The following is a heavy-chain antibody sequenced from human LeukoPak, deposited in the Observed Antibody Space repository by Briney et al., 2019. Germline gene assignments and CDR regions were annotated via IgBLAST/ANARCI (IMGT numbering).Heavy chain of an antibody. V-gene: IGHV4-59*01. J-gene: IGHJ4*02. CDR2: IYYSGST. CDR3: ARNYDDYSSSPDCFDY. Sequence: PSETLSLTCTVSGGSISSYYWSWIRQPPGKGLEWIGYIYYSGSTNYNPSLKSRVTISVDTSKNQFSLKLSSVTAADTAVYYCARNYDDYSSSPDCFDYWGQGTLVTVSS. D-gene: IGHD6-6*01. CDR1: GGSISSYY.